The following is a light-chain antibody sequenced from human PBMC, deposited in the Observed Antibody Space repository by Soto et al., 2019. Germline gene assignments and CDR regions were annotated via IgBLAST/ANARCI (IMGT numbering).Light chain of an antibody. CDR1: QSVSSNNKNY. V-gene: IGKV4-1*01. CDR3: QQNYSPPVT. J-gene: IGKJ4*02. CDR2: WSS. Sequence: DIVMTQSPDSLAVSLGERATINCKSSQSVSSNNKNYLTWYQLKPGQPPKLLIYWSSTRESGVPDRFTGSGSWTDFSRTSSSLQAEDVAVYYCQQNYSPPVTFGGGNKVEIK.